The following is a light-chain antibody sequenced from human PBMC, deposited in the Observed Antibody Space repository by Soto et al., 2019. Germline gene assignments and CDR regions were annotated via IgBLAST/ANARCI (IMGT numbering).Light chain of an antibody. J-gene: IGLJ2*01. CDR1: SSDVGGYNY. CDR2: EVS. CDR3: SSYTSSSTVL. V-gene: IGLV2-14*01. Sequence: QSARTQPASVSGSPGQSITISCTGTSSDVGGYNYVSWYQQHPGKAPKLMIYEVSNRPSGVSNRFSGSKSGNTASLTISGLQAEDEADYYCSSYTSSSTVLFGGGTKLTVL.